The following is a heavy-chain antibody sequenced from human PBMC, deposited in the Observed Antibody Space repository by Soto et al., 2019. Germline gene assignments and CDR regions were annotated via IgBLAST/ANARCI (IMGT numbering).Heavy chain of an antibody. CDR3: ARDSDTAMVPCDY. J-gene: IGHJ4*02. V-gene: IGHV1-69*08. D-gene: IGHD5-18*01. Sequence: QVQLVQSGAEVKKPGSSVKVSCKASGGTFSSYTISWVRQAPGQGLEWMGRIIPILGIANYAQKFQGRVAITADKXTSTAYMELSSLRSEDTAVYYCARDSDTAMVPCDYWGQGTLVTVSS. CDR1: GGTFSSYT. CDR2: IIPILGIA.